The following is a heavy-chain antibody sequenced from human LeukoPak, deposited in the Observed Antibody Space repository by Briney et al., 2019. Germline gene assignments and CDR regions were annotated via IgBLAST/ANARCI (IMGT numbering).Heavy chain of an antibody. CDR2: ISAYNGNT. CDR1: GYTFTSYG. CDR3: ARDPIGYSSSWYPNY. V-gene: IGHV1-18*01. J-gene: IGHJ4*02. D-gene: IGHD6-13*01. Sequence: ASVKVSCKASGYTFTSYGISWVRQAPGQGLEWMGWISAYNGNTNYAQKLQGRVTMTTDTSTSTAYMELRSLRSDDTAVYYCARDPIGYSSSWYPNYWGQGTLVTVSS.